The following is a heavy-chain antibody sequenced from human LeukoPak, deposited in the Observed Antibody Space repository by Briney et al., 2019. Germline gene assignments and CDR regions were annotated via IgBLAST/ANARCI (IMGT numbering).Heavy chain of an antibody. CDR3: ARREAQPM. Sequence: PSETLSLTCTVSGGSISGYYWSWIRQPAGKGLEWIGRIYTSGSTDYNPSLKSRVSMSVDTSKSQFSLKLRSVTAADTAVYYCARREAQPMWGQGTMVTVSS. J-gene: IGHJ3*02. D-gene: IGHD2-2*01. CDR2: IYTSGST. CDR1: GGSISGYY. V-gene: IGHV4-4*07.